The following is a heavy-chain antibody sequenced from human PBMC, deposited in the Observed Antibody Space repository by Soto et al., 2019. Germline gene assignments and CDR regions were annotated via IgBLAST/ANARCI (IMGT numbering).Heavy chain of an antibody. CDR3: AKVSSIAARRVGYYFDY. CDR2: ISYDGSNK. CDR1: GFTFSSYG. J-gene: IGHJ4*02. D-gene: IGHD6-6*01. V-gene: IGHV3-30*18. Sequence: QVQLVESGGGVVQPGRSLRLSCAASGFTFSSYGMHWVRQAPGKGLEWVAVISYDGSNKYYADSVKGRFTISRDNSKNTLYLQMNSLRAEDTAVYYCAKVSSIAARRVGYYFDYWGQGTLVTVSS.